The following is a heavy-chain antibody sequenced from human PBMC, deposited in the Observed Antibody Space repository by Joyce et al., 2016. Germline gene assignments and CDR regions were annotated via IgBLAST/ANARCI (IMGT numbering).Heavy chain of an antibody. Sequence: SAAWNWIRQSPSRGLEWLGRTYYRSKWYTDYAVSVKSRITINSDTSKNQFSLQLNSVTPEDTAVYYCAKTGYCSGGTCYTFDYWGQGTLVTVSS. CDR3: AKTGYCSGGTCYTFDY. CDR1: SAA. D-gene: IGHD2-15*01. CDR2: TYYRSKWYT. V-gene: IGHV6-1*01. J-gene: IGHJ4*02.